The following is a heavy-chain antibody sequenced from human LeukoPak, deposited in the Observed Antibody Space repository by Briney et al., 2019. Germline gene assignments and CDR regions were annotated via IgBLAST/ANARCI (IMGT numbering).Heavy chain of an antibody. CDR1: GFSFSSYW. D-gene: IGHD3-10*01. CDR3: ARLSAYYYGSYFYYYMDV. J-gene: IGHJ6*03. Sequence: GGSLRLSCEGSGFSFSSYWMTWVRQLPGKGPEWVANIRQDESERYFADSVKGRFTISRDNAKKSVYLHMSSLRAEDTALYYCARLSAYYYGSYFYYYMDVWGKGTTVTVSS. V-gene: IGHV3-7*01. CDR2: IRQDESER.